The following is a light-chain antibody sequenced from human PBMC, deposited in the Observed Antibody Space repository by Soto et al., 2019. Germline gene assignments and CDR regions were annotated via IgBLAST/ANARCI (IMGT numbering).Light chain of an antibody. CDR1: SSNIGAGYG. V-gene: IGLV1-40*01. CDR3: QSYDNNLNGGV. CDR2: GNN. J-gene: IGLJ3*02. Sequence: QSVLTQPPSVSGAPGQRVTISCTGSSSNIGAGYGVHWYQQAPGAVPKLIIYGNNTRPSGVPDRISGSKSGTSVTLAITGLQADDEADYYCQSYDNNLNGGVFGGGTKLTVL.